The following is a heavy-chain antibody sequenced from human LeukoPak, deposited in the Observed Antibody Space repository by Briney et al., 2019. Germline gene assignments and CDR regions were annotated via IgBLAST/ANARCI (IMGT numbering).Heavy chain of an antibody. CDR2: ISSSSSTI. CDR3: ARDPGGIVGAVWEDAFDI. D-gene: IGHD1-26*01. Sequence: GGSLRLSCAASGFTFSSYSMNWVRQAPGKGLEWVSYISSSSSTIYYADSVKGRFTISRDNAKNPLYLQMNSLRAEDTAVYYCARDPGGIVGAVWEDAFDIWGQGTMVAVSS. V-gene: IGHV3-48*01. CDR1: GFTFSSYS. J-gene: IGHJ3*02.